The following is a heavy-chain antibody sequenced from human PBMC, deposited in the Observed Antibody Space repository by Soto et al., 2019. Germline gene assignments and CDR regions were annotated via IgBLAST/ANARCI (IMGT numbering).Heavy chain of an antibody. D-gene: IGHD3-10*01. CDR3: ARGFSAGKGSPPDY. Sequence: EVQLLESGGGLVQPGGSLRLACTASGFSFSSYAMVWVRQAPGKGLEWVSVISARGGSLYFADSVKGRFTISRDNSKNTLYLQMNSLRDGDTAVYYCARGFSAGKGSPPDYWGQGTLVTVSS. J-gene: IGHJ4*02. CDR2: ISARGGSL. CDR1: GFSFSSYA. V-gene: IGHV3-23*01.